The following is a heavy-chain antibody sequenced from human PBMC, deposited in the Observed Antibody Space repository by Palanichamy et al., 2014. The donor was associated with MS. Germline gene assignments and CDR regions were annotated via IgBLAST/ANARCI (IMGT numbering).Heavy chain of an antibody. CDR3: ARDLLGTVTEDY. V-gene: IGHV3-53*01. CDR2: IYSGGST. J-gene: IGHJ4*02. CDR1: GFTVSSNY. Sequence: EVQLVESGGGLIQPGGSLRLSCAASGFTVSSNYMSWVRQTPGKGLEWVSVIYSGGSTYYADSVKGRFTISRDNSKNTLYLQMNSLRAEDTAVYYCARDLLGTVTEDYWGQGTLVTVSS. D-gene: IGHD4-17*01.